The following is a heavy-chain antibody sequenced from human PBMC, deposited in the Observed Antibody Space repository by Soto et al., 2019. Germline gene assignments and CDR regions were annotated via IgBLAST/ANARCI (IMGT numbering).Heavy chain of an antibody. CDR2: SNVGNGNT. V-gene: IGHV1-3*01. CDR3: PSDNKGLADY. Sequence: ASVKVSCKASGDTSTNSAVHWVRQAPGQGLQWIGWSNVGNGNTKSSQKFQGRVTFSRDTSASTAYMEVSSLTSEDTAVYYCPSDNKGLADYWGQGTLVT. CDR1: GDTSTNSA. J-gene: IGHJ4*02.